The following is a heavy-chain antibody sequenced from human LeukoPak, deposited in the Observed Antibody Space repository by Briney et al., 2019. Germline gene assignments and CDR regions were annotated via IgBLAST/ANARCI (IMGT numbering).Heavy chain of an antibody. D-gene: IGHD3-22*01. CDR3: ARGEGSYYYDSSGYYYFDY. J-gene: IGHJ4*02. CDR2: INHSGST. CDR1: GGSFSGYY. Sequence: SETLSLTCAVYGGSFSGYYWSWIRQPPGKGLEWIGEINHSGSTNYNPSLKSRVTISVDTSKNQFSLKLSSVTAADTAVYYCARGEGSYYYDSSGYYYFDYWGQGTLVTVSS. V-gene: IGHV4-34*01.